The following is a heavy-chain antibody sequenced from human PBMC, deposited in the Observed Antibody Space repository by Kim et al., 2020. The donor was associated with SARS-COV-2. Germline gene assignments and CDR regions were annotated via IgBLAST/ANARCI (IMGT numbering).Heavy chain of an antibody. V-gene: IGHV3-23*01. D-gene: IGHD7-27*01. J-gene: IGHJ4*02. Sequence: HYADSVKALFTISRDNSRNTLYLQMSSLRDEDTAIYYCVSRVTNWGPFDYWGQGTLVTVSS. CDR3: VSRVTNWGPFDY.